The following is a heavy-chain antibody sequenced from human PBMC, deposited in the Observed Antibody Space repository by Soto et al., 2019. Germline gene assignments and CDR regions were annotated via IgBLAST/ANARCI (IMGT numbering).Heavy chain of an antibody. V-gene: IGHV4-59*02. D-gene: IGHD3-22*01. CDR2: IYYSGST. CDR3: ARTYDDSGPNSGGYGFDI. J-gene: IGHJ3*02. Sequence: QVQLQESGPGLVKPSETLSLTCTVSGGSVSTYYWSWIRQPPGKGLEWIAYIYYSGSTSYNPSLKSRVTISLDTSKNQFSLKLSSVTAADTAVYYCARTYDDSGPNSGGYGFDIWGPGTMVTVSP. CDR1: GGSVSTYY.